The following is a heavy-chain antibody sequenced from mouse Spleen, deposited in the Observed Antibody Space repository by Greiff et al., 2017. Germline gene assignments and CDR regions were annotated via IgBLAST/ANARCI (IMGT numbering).Heavy chain of an antibody. CDR1: GYTFTSYW. CDR2: IYPGSGST. J-gene: IGHJ4*01. V-gene: IGHV1-55*01. CDR3: AREDYRYAMDY. Sequence: VKLQQPGAELVKPGASVKMSCKASGYTFTSYWITWVKQRPGQGLEWIGDIYPGSGSTNYNEKFKSKATLTVDTSSSTAYMQLSSLTSEDSAVYYCAREDYRYAMDYWGQGTSVTVSS. D-gene: IGHD2-14*01.